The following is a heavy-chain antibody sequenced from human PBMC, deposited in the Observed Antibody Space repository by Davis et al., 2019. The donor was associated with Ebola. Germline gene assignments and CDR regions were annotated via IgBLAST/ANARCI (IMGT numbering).Heavy chain of an antibody. V-gene: IGHV3-23*01. CDR3: AKTMTTRTPAY. CDR2: ISGSGGST. Sequence: GESLRISCTDSVITFSSYAMTWVRQAPGKGLEWVSAISGSGGSTYYADSVKGRFTISRDNSKNTLYLQMNSLRAEDTAVYYCAKTMTTRTPAYWGQGTLVTVSS. D-gene: IGHD4-11*01. J-gene: IGHJ4*02. CDR1: VITFSSYA.